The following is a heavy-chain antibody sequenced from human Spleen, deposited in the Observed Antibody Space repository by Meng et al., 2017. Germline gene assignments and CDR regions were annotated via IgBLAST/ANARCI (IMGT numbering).Heavy chain of an antibody. V-gene: IGHV3-20*04. CDR3: YVGVTVAPW. Sequence: GGSLRLSCAASGFTFDDYGMSWVRQAPGKGLEWVSGINWNGGSTGYADSVQGRFTISRDESKSTVYLQMNRLKIEDTAIYYCYVGVTVAPWWGQGTLVTVSS. CDR1: GFTFDDYG. D-gene: IGHD3-3*01. CDR2: INWNGGST. J-gene: IGHJ4*02.